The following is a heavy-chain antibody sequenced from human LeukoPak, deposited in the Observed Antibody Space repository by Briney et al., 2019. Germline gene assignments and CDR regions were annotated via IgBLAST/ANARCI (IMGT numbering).Heavy chain of an antibody. D-gene: IGHD5-12*01. CDR2: MSPKSANT. CDR1: GYTFTSYD. J-gene: IGHJ5*02. Sequence: ASVKVSCKASGYTFTSYDINWVRHASGQGHEWGGWMSPKSANTGYAQKFQGRVTITRDTSISTAYMELSSLTSEDTAVYYCARDDMGWLHPFDPWGQGTLVTVSS. V-gene: IGHV1-8*03. CDR3: ARDDMGWLHPFDP.